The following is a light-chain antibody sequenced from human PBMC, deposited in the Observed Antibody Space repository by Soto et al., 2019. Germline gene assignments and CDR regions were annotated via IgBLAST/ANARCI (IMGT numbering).Light chain of an antibody. J-gene: IGLJ3*02. Sequence: QSALTQPASVSGSPGQSIIISCTGTRSDVGSYNLVSWYQQHPGKAPKLMIYEGSKRPSGVSNRFSGSKSGNTASLTISGLQAEDEADYYCCSYAGSTTWVFGGGTKLTVL. CDR3: CSYAGSTTWV. V-gene: IGLV2-23*01. CDR1: RSDVGSYNL. CDR2: EGS.